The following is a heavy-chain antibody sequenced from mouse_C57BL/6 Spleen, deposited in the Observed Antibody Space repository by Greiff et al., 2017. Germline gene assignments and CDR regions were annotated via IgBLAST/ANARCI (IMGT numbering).Heavy chain of an antibody. Sequence: QVQLQQSGAELVRPGASVKLSCKASGYTFTDYYINWVKQRPGQGLEWIARMYPGSGNTYYNEKFKGKATLTAEKSSSTAYMQLSSLTSEDSAVYFCARESYYVMDYWGQGTSVTVSS. J-gene: IGHJ4*01. V-gene: IGHV1-76*01. CDR1: GYTFTDYY. CDR3: ARESYYVMDY. CDR2: MYPGSGNT.